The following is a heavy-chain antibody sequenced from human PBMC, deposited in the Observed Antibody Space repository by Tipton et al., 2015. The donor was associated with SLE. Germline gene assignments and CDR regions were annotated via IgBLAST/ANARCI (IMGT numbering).Heavy chain of an antibody. D-gene: IGHD1-26*01. CDR1: GGSISSHY. J-gene: IGHJ3*02. CDR2: IYTSGST. V-gene: IGHV4-4*08. CDR3: ARHPQSGSYHDAFDI. Sequence: PGLVKPSETLSLTCTVSGGSISSHYWSWIRQPPGKGLEWIGYIYTSGSTNYNPSLKSRVTISVDTSKNQFSLKLSSVTAADTAVYYCARHPQSGSYHDAFDIWGPGTMVTVSS.